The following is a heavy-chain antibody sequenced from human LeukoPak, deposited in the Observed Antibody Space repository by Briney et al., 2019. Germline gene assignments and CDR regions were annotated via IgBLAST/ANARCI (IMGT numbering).Heavy chain of an antibody. CDR3: AKGAGSEAFHI. V-gene: IGHV3-23*01. J-gene: IGHJ3*02. D-gene: IGHD6-19*01. CDR2: ISFSGGST. CDR1: GSTFSSYA. Sequence: GGSLRPSCAASGSTFSSYAMSWVRQAPGKELEWVSAISFSGGSTYYADSVKGRFTISRDNYMNTLWLQMNSLRAEDTAVYYCAKGAGSEAFHIWGQGTMVTVSS.